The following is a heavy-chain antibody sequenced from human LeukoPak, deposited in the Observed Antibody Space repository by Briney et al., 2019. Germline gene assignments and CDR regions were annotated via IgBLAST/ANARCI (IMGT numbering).Heavy chain of an antibody. CDR2: INYNGDTK. J-gene: IGHJ4*02. V-gene: IGHV3-23*01. CDR1: GFTFSIYT. D-gene: IGHD6-19*01. Sequence: PGGSLRLSCAASGFTFSIYTMNWVRQARGKGLEWVSIINYNGDTKYYADSVQGRFTISRDNSKNTVYLQMNSLRAEDTAIYYCAKDGHCPALCTTQIAVAGYNDNWGQGTLVTVSS. CDR3: AKDGHCPALCTTQIAVAGYNDN.